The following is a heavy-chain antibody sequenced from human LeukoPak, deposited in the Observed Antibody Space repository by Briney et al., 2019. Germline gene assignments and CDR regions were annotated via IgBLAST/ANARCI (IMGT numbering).Heavy chain of an antibody. V-gene: IGHV3-23*01. CDR1: GFTFSSHA. J-gene: IGHJ4*02. D-gene: IGHD6-13*01. CDR3: ARHGSWSFDY. Sequence: GGSLRLSCAASGFTFSSHAMSWVRQAPGKGLEGVSAITSGSGSNVYYTDSLKGRFTISRDNSKNTLYLQMNSLRAEDTAVYYCARHGSWSFDYWGQGTLVTASA. CDR2: ITSGSGSNV.